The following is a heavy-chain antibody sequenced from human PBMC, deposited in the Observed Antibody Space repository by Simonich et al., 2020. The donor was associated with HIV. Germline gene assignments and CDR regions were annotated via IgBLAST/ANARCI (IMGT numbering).Heavy chain of an antibody. CDR3: AVAVAGALGY. D-gene: IGHD6-19*01. Sequence: QVQLVQSGAEVKKPGASVKVSCKASGYTFTSYYMHWGRQAPGQGREWKGIINPSGGSTSYAQKFQGRVTMTMDTSTSTVFMALSTLRSEDSAVYYCAVAVAGALGYWGQGTLVTVSS. V-gene: IGHV1-46*01. CDR1: GYTFTSYY. CDR2: INPSGGST. J-gene: IGHJ4*02.